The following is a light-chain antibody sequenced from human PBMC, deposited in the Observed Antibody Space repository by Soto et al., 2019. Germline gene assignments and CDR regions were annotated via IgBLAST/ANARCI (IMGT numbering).Light chain of an antibody. CDR2: DAS. J-gene: IGKJ4*01. V-gene: IGKV3-11*01. Sequence: EIVLTQSPATLSLSPGERATLSCRASQSVRSYLAWYQQKPGQAPRLLIYDASNRATGIPARFSGSGSGTDFTLTISSLQTEDFAGYYCQQRSSWPLTCGGGTNVEIK. CDR3: QQRSSWPLT. CDR1: QSVRSY.